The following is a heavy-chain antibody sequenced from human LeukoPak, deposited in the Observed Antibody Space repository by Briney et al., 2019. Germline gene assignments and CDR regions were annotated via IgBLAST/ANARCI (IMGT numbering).Heavy chain of an antibody. Sequence: GRSLRLSCAASGFAFSSYAMHWVRQAPGKGLEWVAAISYDGSNKYYADSVKGRFTISRDNSKNTLYLQMNSLRAEDTAVYYCARCKYYYDFWSGPFDYWGQGTLVTVSS. CDR3: ARCKYYYDFWSGPFDY. D-gene: IGHD3-3*01. CDR2: ISYDGSNK. J-gene: IGHJ4*02. V-gene: IGHV3-30*04. CDR1: GFAFSSYA.